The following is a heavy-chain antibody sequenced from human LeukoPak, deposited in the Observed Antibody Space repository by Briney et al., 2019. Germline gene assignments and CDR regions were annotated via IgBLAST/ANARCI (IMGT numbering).Heavy chain of an antibody. Sequence: ASVKVSCKASGYTFTGYFIHWVRQAPGQGLEWMGWINPNSGGTDYAQKFQGRVTLTRDTSISTAYMELSRLRSDDTAVYYCVRKSATRRTSEFDYWGQGTPVTVSS. CDR2: INPNSGGT. CDR3: VRKSATRRTSEFDY. J-gene: IGHJ4*02. CDR1: GYTFTGYF. V-gene: IGHV1-2*02. D-gene: IGHD2-15*01.